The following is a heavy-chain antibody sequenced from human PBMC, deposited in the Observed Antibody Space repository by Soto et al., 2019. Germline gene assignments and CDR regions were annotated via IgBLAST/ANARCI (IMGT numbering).Heavy chain of an antibody. Sequence: ASVKVSCKASGYTFTSYGISWVRQAPGQGLEWMGWISAYNGNTNYAQKLQGRVTMTTDTSTSTAYMELRSLRSDDTAVYYCARDGSAGLRYFDWLSKVNWFDPWGQGTLVTVSS. V-gene: IGHV1-18*01. CDR3: ARDGSAGLRYFDWLSKVNWFDP. D-gene: IGHD3-9*01. CDR1: GYTFTSYG. J-gene: IGHJ5*02. CDR2: ISAYNGNT.